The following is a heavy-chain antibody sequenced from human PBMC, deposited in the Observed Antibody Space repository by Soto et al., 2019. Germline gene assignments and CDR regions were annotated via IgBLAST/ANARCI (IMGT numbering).Heavy chain of an antibody. V-gene: IGHV3-15*01. D-gene: IGHD6-13*01. Sequence: EVQLVESGGGLVKPGGSLRLSCAASGFTFSNAWMSWVRQAPGKGLEWVGRIKSKADGGTTDYAAPVKGRFTISRDDSKNTLYLQMNSLKTEDTAVYYCTTEGIAAARLIDCWGQGTLVTVSS. J-gene: IGHJ4*02. CDR1: GFTFSNAW. CDR2: IKSKADGGTT. CDR3: TTEGIAAARLIDC.